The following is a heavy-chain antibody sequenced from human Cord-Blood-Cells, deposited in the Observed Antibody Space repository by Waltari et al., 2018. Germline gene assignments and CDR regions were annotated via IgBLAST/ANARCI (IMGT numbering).Heavy chain of an antibody. D-gene: IGHD3-22*01. CDR3: ARAIYTYYYDSSGYYYDAFDI. CDR1: GYTFTGYY. J-gene: IGHJ3*02. V-gene: IGHV1-2*02. Sequence: QVQLVQSGAEVKKPGASVKVSCKASGYTFTGYYMHWVRQAPGQGLEWMGWINPNSGGTNYAQKFQGRVTMTRDKSISTAYMELSRLRSDDTAVYYCARAIYTYYYDSSGYYYDAFDIWGQGTMVTVSS. CDR2: INPNSGGT.